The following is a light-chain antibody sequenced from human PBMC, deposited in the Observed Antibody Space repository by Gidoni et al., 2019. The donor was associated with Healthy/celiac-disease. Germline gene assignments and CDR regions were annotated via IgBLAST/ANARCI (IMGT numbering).Light chain of an antibody. CDR2: DAS. CDR1: QSISSW. CDR3: QQYTSYSGT. V-gene: IGKV1-5*01. J-gene: IGKJ1*01. Sequence: DIQMTQSPSTLSASVGDRVTITCRASQSISSWLAWYQQKPGKVPKLLIYDASSLESGVPSRFSGSGSGTDFTLTISSLQPDDFATYYCQQYTSYSGTFGQGTQVEIK.